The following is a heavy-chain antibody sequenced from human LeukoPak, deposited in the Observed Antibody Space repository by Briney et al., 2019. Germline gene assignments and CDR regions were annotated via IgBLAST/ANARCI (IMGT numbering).Heavy chain of an antibody. D-gene: IGHD5-18*01. V-gene: IGHV4-34*01. CDR2: INHSGST. CDR1: GGSFSGYY. Sequence: SETLSLTCAVYGGSFSGYYWSWIRQPPGKGLEWIGEINHSGSTNYNPSLKSRVTISGEKSKNQFSLKLSSVTAADTAVYYCARAWIQLWLEAFDIWGQGTMVTVSS. CDR3: ARAWIQLWLEAFDI. J-gene: IGHJ3*02.